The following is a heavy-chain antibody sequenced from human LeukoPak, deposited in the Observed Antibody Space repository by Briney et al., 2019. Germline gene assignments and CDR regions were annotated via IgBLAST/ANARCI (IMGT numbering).Heavy chain of an antibody. J-gene: IGHJ4*02. CDR2: ISYDGGNK. CDR1: GFTFINYD. CDR3: AKTVNYYDSRRLDY. D-gene: IGHD3-22*01. V-gene: IGHV3-30*18. Sequence: GGSLRLSCAASGFTFINYDMHWVRQAPGKGLEWVALISYDGGNKYYADSVLGRFTISRDNSKNTLYLQMNSLRAEDTAVYYCAKTVNYYDSRRLDYWGQGTLVTVSS.